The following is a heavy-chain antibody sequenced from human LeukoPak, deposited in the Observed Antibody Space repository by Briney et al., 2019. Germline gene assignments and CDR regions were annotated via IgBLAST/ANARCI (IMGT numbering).Heavy chain of an antibody. J-gene: IGHJ4*02. V-gene: IGHV4-59*01. D-gene: IGHD4-17*01. CDR2: IYYSGST. CDR1: GGSISNYY. CDR3: ARNGDPTHFDY. Sequence: SETLSLTCTVSGGSISNYYWSWIRQPPGKGLEWIGYIYYSGSTNYNPSLKSRVTMSVDTSKNQFSLKLSSVTAADTAVYYCARNGDPTHFDYWGQGTLVTVSS.